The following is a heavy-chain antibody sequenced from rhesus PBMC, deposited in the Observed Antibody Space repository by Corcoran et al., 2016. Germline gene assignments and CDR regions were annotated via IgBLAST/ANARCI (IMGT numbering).Heavy chain of an antibody. CDR2: ISGRSGKP. Sequence: QVQLQESGPGLVKPSETLSLTCAVSGGSLSNTNWWNWIRQPPGKGLEWIGDISGRSGKPYNNPSIKSRVTISTETSKNWCSLRLSSVAAADTAVYYCARRHYYDSGYYTFDCWGQGVLVTVSS. J-gene: IGHJ4*01. D-gene: IGHD3-28*01. V-gene: IGHV4-65*01. CDR1: GGSLSNTNW. CDR3: ARRHYYDSGYYTFDC.